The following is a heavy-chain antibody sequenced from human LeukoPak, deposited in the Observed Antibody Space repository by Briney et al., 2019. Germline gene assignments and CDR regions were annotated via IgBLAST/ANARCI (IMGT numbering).Heavy chain of an antibody. Sequence: ASVKVSCKASGYTFTSYGISWVRQATGQGLEWMGWMNPNSGNTGYAQKFQGRVTMTRNTSISTAYMELSSLRSEDTAVYYCARGSYSSSWYPRNDFDYWGQETLVTVSS. J-gene: IGHJ4*02. CDR2: MNPNSGNT. CDR1: GYTFTSYG. CDR3: ARGSYSSSWYPRNDFDY. V-gene: IGHV1-8*02. D-gene: IGHD6-13*01.